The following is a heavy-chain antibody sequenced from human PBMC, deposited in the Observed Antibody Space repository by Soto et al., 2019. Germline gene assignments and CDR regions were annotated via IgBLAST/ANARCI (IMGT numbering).Heavy chain of an antibody. V-gene: IGHV3-74*01. J-gene: IGHJ5*02. CDR3: ARAGGGDYANWFDP. Sequence: GGSLRLSCAASGFTFSSYWMHWVRQAPGKGLVWVSRINSDGSSTSYADSVKGRFTISRDNAKNTLYLQMNSLRAEDTAVYYCARAGGGDYANWFDPWGQGTLVTVSS. CDR1: GFTFSSYW. D-gene: IGHD3-16*01. CDR2: INSDGSST.